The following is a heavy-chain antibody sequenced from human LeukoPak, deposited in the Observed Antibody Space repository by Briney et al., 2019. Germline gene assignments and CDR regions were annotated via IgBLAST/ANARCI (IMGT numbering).Heavy chain of an antibody. CDR2: MNPNSGNT. V-gene: IGHV1-8*01. J-gene: IGHJ5*02. D-gene: IGHD3-10*01. CDR1: GYTFTSYD. CDR3: ATDSPITMVRGVISSWFDP. Sequence: ASVKVSCKASGYTFTSYDINWVRQATGQGLEWMGWMNPNSGNTGYAQKFQGRVTMTRNTSISTAYMELSSLRSEDTAVYYCATDSPITMVRGVISSWFDPWGQGTLVTVSS.